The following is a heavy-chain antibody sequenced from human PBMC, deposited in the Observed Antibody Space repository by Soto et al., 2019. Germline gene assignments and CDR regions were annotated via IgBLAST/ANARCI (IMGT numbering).Heavy chain of an antibody. CDR1: GYTFSNYG. CDR2: ISAYNGNT. V-gene: IGHV1-18*01. CDR3: AKTKQWLVKDYDFGMDV. J-gene: IGHJ6*02. D-gene: IGHD6-19*01. Sequence: QVQLVQSGAEVKKPGASVKVSCKASGYTFSNYGITWVRQAPGQGLEWMGWISAYNGNTNYARELQDRVTMTTDTSTSTGYMELRSLRSDDTAVYYCAKTKQWLVKDYDFGMDVWGQGTTVTVSS.